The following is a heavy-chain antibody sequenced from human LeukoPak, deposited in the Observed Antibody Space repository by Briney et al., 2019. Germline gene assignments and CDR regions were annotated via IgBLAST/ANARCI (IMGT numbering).Heavy chain of an antibody. CDR3: AKVASGSYLVGGDY. J-gene: IGHJ4*02. CDR2: ISFDGSNK. D-gene: IGHD1-26*01. V-gene: IGHV3-30*18. Sequence: PGRSLRLSCAASGFTFSSYGMHWVRQAPGKGLEWVAIISFDGSNKYYADSVKGRFTISRDNSKNTLYLQMNSLRAEDTAVYYCAKVASGSYLVGGDYWGQGTLVTVSS. CDR1: GFTFSSYG.